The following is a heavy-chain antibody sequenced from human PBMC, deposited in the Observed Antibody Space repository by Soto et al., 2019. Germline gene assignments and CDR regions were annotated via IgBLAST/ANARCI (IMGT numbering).Heavy chain of an antibody. Sequence: PSATLSLTCTVSGGSISSGDYYWSWIRQPPGKGLEWIGYIYYSGSTYYNPSLKSRVTISVDTSKNQFSLKLSSVTAADTAVYYCARGILRVTGGGGYFDYWGQGTLVTVSS. CDR2: IYYSGST. D-gene: IGHD2-21*02. CDR3: ARGILRVTGGGGYFDY. CDR1: GGSISSGDYY. V-gene: IGHV4-30-4*01. J-gene: IGHJ4*02.